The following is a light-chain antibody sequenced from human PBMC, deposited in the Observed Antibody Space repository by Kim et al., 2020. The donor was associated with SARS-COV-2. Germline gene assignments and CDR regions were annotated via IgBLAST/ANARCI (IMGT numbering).Light chain of an antibody. V-gene: IGLV2-8*01. CDR1: SRDIGVYNY. CDR3: TSYAGSSNYV. CDR2: EVS. Sequence: GQSVTISCTGTSRDIGVYNYVAGYQQHPGKAPNHMIYEVSKRPSGVPDRFSGSKSGNTASLPVSVLQAEDEADYYCTSYAGSSNYVFGTGTKVTVL. J-gene: IGLJ1*01.